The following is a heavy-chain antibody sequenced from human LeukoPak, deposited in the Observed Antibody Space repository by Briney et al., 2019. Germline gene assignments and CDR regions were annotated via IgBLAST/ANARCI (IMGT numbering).Heavy chain of an antibody. D-gene: IGHD4-17*01. CDR3: ARSRYHGYGDYFSRSCYMDV. J-gene: IGHJ6*03. Sequence: GGSLRLSCAASGFTFSDYYMSWIRQAPGKGLEWVSYISSSGSTIYYADSVKGRFTISRDNAKNSLYLQMNSLRAEDTAVYYCARSRYHGYGDYFSRSCYMDVWGKGTTVTVSS. CDR2: ISSSGSTI. CDR1: GFTFSDYY. V-gene: IGHV3-11*04.